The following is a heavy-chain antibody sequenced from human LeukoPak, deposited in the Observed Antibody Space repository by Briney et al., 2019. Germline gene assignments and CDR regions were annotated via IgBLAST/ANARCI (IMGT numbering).Heavy chain of an antibody. V-gene: IGHV3-15*01. CDR2: FKSATDGGTT. CDR1: GFTLSNAW. D-gene: IGHD4/OR15-4a*01. J-gene: IGHJ4*02. CDR3: TTEGAN. Sequence: GGSLSLSWEASGFTLSNAWMSWVRQAPGKGLEWVGRFKSATDGGTTDYAASVQGRFTISRDDSKNTLYLQMNSLRIEDTAVYYCTTEGANWGQGTPVTVSS.